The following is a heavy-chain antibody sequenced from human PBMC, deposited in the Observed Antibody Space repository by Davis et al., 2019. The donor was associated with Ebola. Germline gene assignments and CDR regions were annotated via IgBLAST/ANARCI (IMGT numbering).Heavy chain of an antibody. D-gene: IGHD5-12*01. CDR1: GFTFSDYY. V-gene: IGHV3-11*06. CDR2: ISSSSSYT. J-gene: IGHJ4*02. Sequence: GESLKISCAASGFTFSDYYMSWIRQAPGKGLEWVSYISSSSSYTNYADSVKGRFTISRDNVKNSLYLQMDSLRAEDTAVYYCARYRWLRSGYFDYWGQETLVTVSS. CDR3: ARYRWLRSGYFDY.